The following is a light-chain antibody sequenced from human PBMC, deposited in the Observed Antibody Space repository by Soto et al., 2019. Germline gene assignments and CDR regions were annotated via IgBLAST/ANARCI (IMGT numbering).Light chain of an antibody. CDR3: QQYNNWPPT. J-gene: IGKJ1*01. CDR1: QSVSSN. Sequence: EIVMTQSPATLSVFPGERATISCLASQSVSSNLTWYQQKPGQAPRLLIYGASTRATGIPARFSGSGSGTEFTLTISSLQSEDFAVYYCQQYNNWPPTFGQGTKVDIK. CDR2: GAS. V-gene: IGKV3-15*01.